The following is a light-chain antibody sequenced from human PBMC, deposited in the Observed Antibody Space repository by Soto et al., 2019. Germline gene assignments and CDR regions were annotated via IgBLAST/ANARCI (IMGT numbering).Light chain of an antibody. CDR1: QSVANNF. CDR3: QQYGSSPPWT. J-gene: IGKJ1*01. CDR2: GAS. V-gene: IGKV3-20*01. Sequence: EIVLTQSPGTLSLSPGERATLSCRASQSVANNFLAWHQQKPGQAPRLLIYGASNRATGIPDRFSGSGSGTDFTLTISRLEPEDFAVYYGQQYGSSPPWTFGQGTKVDIK.